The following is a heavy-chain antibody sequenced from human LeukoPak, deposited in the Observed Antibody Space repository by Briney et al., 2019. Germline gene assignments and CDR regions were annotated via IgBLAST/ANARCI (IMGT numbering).Heavy chain of an antibody. CDR1: GFTFSDYY. J-gene: IGHJ4*02. CDR3: AKSPRPVVTAHFDY. V-gene: IGHV3-11*04. D-gene: IGHD2-21*02. Sequence: GGSLRLSCAASGFTFSDYYMSWIRQAPGKGLEWISYISNSGSNIYYADSVKGRFTISRDNSKNTLYLQMNSLRAEDTAVYYCAKSPRPVVTAHFDYWGQGTLVTVSS. CDR2: ISNSGSNI.